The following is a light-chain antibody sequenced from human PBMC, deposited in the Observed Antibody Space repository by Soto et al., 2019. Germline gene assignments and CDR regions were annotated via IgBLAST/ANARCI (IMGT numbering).Light chain of an antibody. CDR1: QSVSSS. Sequence: EIVLTQSPATLSLSPGERATLSCWASQSVSSSLAWYQQKPGQAPRLLIYDASSRATGIPARFSGSGSGTDFTLTISSLEPEDFAVYYCQQRSNWLTFGGGTKVEIK. V-gene: IGKV3-11*01. J-gene: IGKJ4*01. CDR2: DAS. CDR3: QQRSNWLT.